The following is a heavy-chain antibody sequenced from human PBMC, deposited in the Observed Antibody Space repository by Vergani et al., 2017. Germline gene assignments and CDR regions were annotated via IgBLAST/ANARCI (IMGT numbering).Heavy chain of an antibody. D-gene: IGHD2-15*01. V-gene: IGHV3-23*01. CDR1: GFTFSSYA. CDR3: AKGLVVAATFILFGRDAFDI. Sequence: EVQLLESGGGLVQPGGSLRLSCAASGFTFSSYAMSWVRQAPGKGLEWVSAISCSGGSTYYADSVKGRFTISRDNSKNTLYLQMNSLRAEDTAVYYCAKGLVVAATFILFGRDAFDIWGQGTMVTVSS. CDR2: ISCSGGST. J-gene: IGHJ3*02.